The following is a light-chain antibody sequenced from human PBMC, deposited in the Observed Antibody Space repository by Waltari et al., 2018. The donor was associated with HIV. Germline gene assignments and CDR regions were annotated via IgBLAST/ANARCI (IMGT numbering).Light chain of an antibody. CDR3: LLSYSGARV. CDR2: YTR. Sequence: QAVVTQEPSLTVSPGGTVTLTCGSSTGAVTSGHYPYWFQPKPGQAPRTLIYYTRHKRSLTPARFSGSLLGGKAALTLSGAQPEDEAEYYCLLSYSGARVFGGGTKLTVL. CDR1: TGAVTSGHY. V-gene: IGLV7-46*01. J-gene: IGLJ3*02.